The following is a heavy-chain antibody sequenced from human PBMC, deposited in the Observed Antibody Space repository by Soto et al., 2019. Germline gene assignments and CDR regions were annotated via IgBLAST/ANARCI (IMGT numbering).Heavy chain of an antibody. CDR2: ISYEGSNT. CDR1: GFTFDTYG. J-gene: IGHJ6*02. V-gene: IGHV3-30-3*01. D-gene: IGHD1-1*01. CDR3: ARVTPGNNLYYFSGLDV. Sequence: QVHLVESGGGVVQPGRSLRLSCVASGFTFDTYGIHWVRQAPGKGLQWVALISYEGSNTYYADSVRGRFTISRDNSKHTLYLQINALRPEDTGVYYCARVTPGNNLYYFSGLDVWGQGTSVTVSS.